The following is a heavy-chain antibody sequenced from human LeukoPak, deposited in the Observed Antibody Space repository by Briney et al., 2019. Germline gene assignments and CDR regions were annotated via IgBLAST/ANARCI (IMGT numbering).Heavy chain of an antibody. CDR1: GFTFSSYA. J-gene: IGHJ3*02. CDR3: ARAYSSSSGRDAFDI. Sequence: GGSLRLSCAASGFTFSSYAMSWVRQAPGKGLEWVSAISSSSSSTYNADSVKGRFTISRDNSKNSLYLQMNSLRVEDTAVYYCARAYSSSSGRDAFDIWGQGTLVTVSS. CDR2: ISSSSSST. V-gene: IGHV3-23*01. D-gene: IGHD6-6*01.